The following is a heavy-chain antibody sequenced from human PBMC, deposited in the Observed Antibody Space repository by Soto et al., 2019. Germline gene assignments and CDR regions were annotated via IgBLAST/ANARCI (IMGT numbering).Heavy chain of an antibody. Sequence: SXTLSLHCTFSGCSISGSDFYWSWMRRPPGKGLEWIGNIHYSWGTHYTPSLQSRVTISLDTSKNQFSLKVNSVTAADSAVYYCARSDKVTGTYYDDTCGPIDHWGLGTPVTVSS. V-gene: IGHV4-30-4*02. J-gene: IGHJ4*02. CDR1: GCSISGSDFY. CDR3: ARSDKVTGTYYDDTCGPIDH. D-gene: IGHD3-16*01. CDR2: IHYSWGT.